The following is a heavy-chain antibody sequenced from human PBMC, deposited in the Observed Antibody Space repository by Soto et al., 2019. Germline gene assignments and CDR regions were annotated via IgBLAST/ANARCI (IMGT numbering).Heavy chain of an antibody. Sequence: ASVKVSCKASGYTFTSYGISWVRQAPGQGLEWMGWISAYNGNTNYAQKLQGRVTMTTDTSTSTAYMELRSLRSDDTAVYYCARDDRLAGGTIFGVVIIPKSGIYYYYGMDVWGQGTTVTVSS. V-gene: IGHV1-18*01. CDR2: ISAYNGNT. J-gene: IGHJ6*02. D-gene: IGHD3-3*01. CDR1: GYTFTSYG. CDR3: ARDDRLAGGTIFGVVIIPKSGIYYYYGMDV.